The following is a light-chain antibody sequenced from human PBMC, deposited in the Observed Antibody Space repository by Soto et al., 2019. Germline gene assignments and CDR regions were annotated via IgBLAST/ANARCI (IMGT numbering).Light chain of an antibody. CDR2: GAS. V-gene: IGKV3-20*01. CDR1: QSVSSSY. Sequence: EIVLTQSPGPLSLSPGERATLSCRASQSVSSSYLAWYQQKPGQAPRLLIYGASSRATGIPDKLSGSGSGTDFTLTISRREPEDCAVYYCQQYGSSYTFGQGTKLEIK. J-gene: IGKJ2*01. CDR3: QQYGSSYT.